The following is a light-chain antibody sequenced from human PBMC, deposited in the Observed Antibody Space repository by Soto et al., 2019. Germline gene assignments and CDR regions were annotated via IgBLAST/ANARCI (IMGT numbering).Light chain of an antibody. Sequence: EIVMTQSPGTLSVSPGERVTFSCRASQSVSSNLAWYQQKPGQTPRLLIYGASTRATGIPDRFSGSGSGTEFTPTISSLQSEDFADYYCQQYQNWPLITFGQGTRLE. V-gene: IGKV3-15*01. CDR3: QQYQNWPLIT. J-gene: IGKJ5*01. CDR2: GAS. CDR1: QSVSSN.